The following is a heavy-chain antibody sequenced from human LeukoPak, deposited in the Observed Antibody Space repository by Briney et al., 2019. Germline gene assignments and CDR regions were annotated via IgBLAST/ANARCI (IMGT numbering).Heavy chain of an antibody. CDR3: ARESGMYSSGWYVDY. Sequence: PGGPLRLSCAASGFTFSSYSMNWVRQAPGKGLEWVSSISSSSSYIYYADSVKGRFTISRDNAKNSLYLQMNSLRAEDTAVYYCARESGMYSSGWYVDYWGQGTLVTVSS. D-gene: IGHD6-19*01. CDR2: ISSSSSYI. CDR1: GFTFSSYS. J-gene: IGHJ4*02. V-gene: IGHV3-21*01.